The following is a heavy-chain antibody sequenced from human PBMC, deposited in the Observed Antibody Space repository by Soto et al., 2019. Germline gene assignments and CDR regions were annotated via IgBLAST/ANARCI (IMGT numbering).Heavy chain of an antibody. Sequence: LRLSCAASGFTFSNYWMHWVRQAPGKGLVWVSRINSDGSITSYADSVKGRLTISRDNAKNTLYLQMNSLRAEDTAVYYCASGVAAAGSFDYWGQGTLVTVSS. CDR2: INSDGSIT. D-gene: IGHD6-13*01. CDR3: ASGVAAAGSFDY. J-gene: IGHJ4*02. V-gene: IGHV3-74*01. CDR1: GFTFSNYW.